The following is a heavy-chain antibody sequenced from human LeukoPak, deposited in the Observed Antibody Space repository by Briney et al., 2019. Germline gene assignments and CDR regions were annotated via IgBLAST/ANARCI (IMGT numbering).Heavy chain of an antibody. D-gene: IGHD5-24*01. V-gene: IGHV4-31*03. CDR2: IYYSGST. CDR3: AKSREEIRGLDAFDI. J-gene: IGHJ3*02. CDR1: GGSISSDDYC. Sequence: SGPTLVKPSETLSLTCSVSGGSISSDDYCWNWIRQHPGKGLEWIGYIYYSGSTYYNPSLKSRVALSVDTSKNQFSLKLSSLTAADTAVYYCAKSREEIRGLDAFDIWGQGTMVTVSS.